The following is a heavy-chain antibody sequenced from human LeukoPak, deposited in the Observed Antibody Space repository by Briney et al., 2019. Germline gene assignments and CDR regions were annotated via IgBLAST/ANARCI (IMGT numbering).Heavy chain of an antibody. V-gene: IGHV3-23*01. CDR1: GFTFSSYA. D-gene: IGHD3-22*01. J-gene: IGHJ4*02. Sequence: GGSLRLSCAASGFTFSSYAMSWVRQAPGKGLEWVSAISGSGGSTYYADSVKGRFTISRDNSKNTLYLQMNSLRAEDMAVYYCANGFYDSSGYPEVGVDYWGQGTLVTVSS. CDR3: ANGFYDSSGYPEVGVDY. CDR2: ISGSGGST.